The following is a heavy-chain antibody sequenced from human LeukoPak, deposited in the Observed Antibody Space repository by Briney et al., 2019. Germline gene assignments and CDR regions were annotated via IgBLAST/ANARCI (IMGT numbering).Heavy chain of an antibody. CDR3: AKQITVTTFRTLIDY. CDR1: GFTFSNYG. CDR2: IRSAVDTT. J-gene: IGHJ4*02. Sequence: GGSLRLSCAASGFTFSNYGVSWVRQAPGKGLEWISGIRSAVDTTHYADSVKGRFIISRDNSKNTLFLQMNSLRAEDTAVYYWAKQITVTTFRTLIDYWGQGPLVTVSS. V-gene: IGHV3-23*01. D-gene: IGHD4-17*01.